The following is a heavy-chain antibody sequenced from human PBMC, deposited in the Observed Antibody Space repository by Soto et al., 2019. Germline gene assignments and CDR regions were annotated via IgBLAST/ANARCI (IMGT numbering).Heavy chain of an antibody. CDR1: GDLFSSYA. CDR2: IVPVFDTV. Sequence: SVKVSCKDTGDLFSSYAVSWVRQAPGQGLEWMVGIVPVFDTVYYAQKFQCRVTITADESTNTAYMELSSLRSEDTAMYYCARGGSGYVWFNEVWGQGTLVTVSS. CDR3: ARGGSGYVWFNEV. D-gene: IGHD3-22*01. V-gene: IGHV1-69*13. J-gene: IGHJ4*02.